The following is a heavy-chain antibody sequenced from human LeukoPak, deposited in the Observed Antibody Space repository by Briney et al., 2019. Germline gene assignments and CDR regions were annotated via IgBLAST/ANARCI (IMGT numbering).Heavy chain of an antibody. CDR2: INSDGSIT. CDR1: GFTFTTYW. D-gene: IGHD5-18*01. Sequence: GRSLRLACAASGFTFTTYWMHWVRQAPGKGLVWVSHINSDGSITSYADSVKGRFTISRDNAKNTLYLQMNSLRAEDTAVYYCARDAVDTANAVWGQGTTVTVSS. CDR3: ARDAVDTANAV. V-gene: IGHV3-74*01. J-gene: IGHJ6*02.